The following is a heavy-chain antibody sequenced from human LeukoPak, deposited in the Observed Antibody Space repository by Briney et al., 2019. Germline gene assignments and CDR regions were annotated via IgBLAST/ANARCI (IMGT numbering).Heavy chain of an antibody. V-gene: IGHV3-48*01. CDR2: ISSSSSTI. Sequence: GGSLRLSCAASGFTFSSYSMNWVRQAPGKGLEWVSYISSSSSTIYYADSVKGRFTISRDNAKNSLYLQMNSLRAEDTAVYYCARETGGNSDCWGQGTLVTVSS. D-gene: IGHD4-23*01. CDR3: ARETGGNSDC. J-gene: IGHJ4*02. CDR1: GFTFSSYS.